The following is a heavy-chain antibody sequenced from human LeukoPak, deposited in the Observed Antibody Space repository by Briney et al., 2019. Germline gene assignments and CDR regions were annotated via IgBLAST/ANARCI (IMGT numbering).Heavy chain of an antibody. CDR2: INQDGSEN. CDR1: GFSFSNYW. D-gene: IGHD6-19*01. J-gene: IGHJ4*02. V-gene: IGHV3-7*03. Sequence: PGGSLRLSCAASGFSFSNYWMSWVRQAPGKGLEWVANINQDGSENYSVDSVKGRFTISRDNAKNSLSLQMNSLRAEDTAVYYCARSRGHSNGWYYYFDYWGQGTLVTVSS. CDR3: ARSRGHSNGWYYYFDY.